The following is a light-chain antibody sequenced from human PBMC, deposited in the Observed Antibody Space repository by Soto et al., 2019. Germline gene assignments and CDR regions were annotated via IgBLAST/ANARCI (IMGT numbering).Light chain of an antibody. J-gene: IGKJ1*01. CDR1: QGISSY. CDR2: AAS. V-gene: IGKV1-9*01. Sequence: DIQVTQSPSFLSASVGDRVTITCRASQGISSYLAWYQQKPGKAPKLLIYAASTLQSGVPSRFSGSGSGTEFTLTISSLQPEDFATYYCQQLNSYLWTFGQGTKV. CDR3: QQLNSYLWT.